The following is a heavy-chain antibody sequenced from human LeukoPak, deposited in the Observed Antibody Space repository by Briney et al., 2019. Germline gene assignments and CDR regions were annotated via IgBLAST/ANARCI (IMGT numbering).Heavy chain of an antibody. D-gene: IGHD3-22*01. J-gene: IGHJ1*01. V-gene: IGHV1-2*02. Sequence: GASVKVSCKASGYTFTDYYMHGGRQAPVQGLEWMGWINPNSGGTNSAQKFQGRVTMTSDTSITTAYMELSRLRSDDTALFYCARASYDSSDFEYFQHWGQGTLVTVSS. CDR1: GYTFTDYY. CDR2: INPNSGGT. CDR3: ARASYDSSDFEYFQH.